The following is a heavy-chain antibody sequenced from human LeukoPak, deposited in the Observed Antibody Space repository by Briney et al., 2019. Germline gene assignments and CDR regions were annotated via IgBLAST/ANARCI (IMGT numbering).Heavy chain of an antibody. D-gene: IGHD3-22*01. CDR3: ARQREYYESSGYYSFDY. V-gene: IGHV4-59*08. CDR1: GGSISAYY. Sequence: SETLSLTCTVSGGSISAYYWSWIRQPPGKGLEWIGYIYSSGSTNYNPSLKSRVTISVDTSKNQFSLKLSSVTAADTAVYYCARQREYYESSGYYSFDYWGQGTLVTVSS. J-gene: IGHJ4*02. CDR2: IYSSGST.